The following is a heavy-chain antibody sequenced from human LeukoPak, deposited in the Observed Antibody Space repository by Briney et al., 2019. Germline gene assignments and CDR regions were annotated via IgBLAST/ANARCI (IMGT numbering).Heavy chain of an antibody. J-gene: IGHJ4*02. CDR3: AREGDGYLRRYFDY. Sequence: GGSLRLSCAASGFTFSNYAMNWVRQAPGKGLEWVSAISGSGDSTYYADSVKGRFTISRDNSKNTLYLQMNSLRAEDTAVYYCAREGDGYLRRYFDYWGQGTLVTVSS. V-gene: IGHV3-23*01. CDR2: ISGSGDST. CDR1: GFTFSNYA. D-gene: IGHD5-24*01.